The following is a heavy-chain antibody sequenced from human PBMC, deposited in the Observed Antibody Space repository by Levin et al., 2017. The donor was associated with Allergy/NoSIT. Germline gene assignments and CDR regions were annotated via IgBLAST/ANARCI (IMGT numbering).Heavy chain of an antibody. D-gene: IGHD3-10*01. CDR3: ARDSTGPITMVRGVIIYGMDV. V-gene: IGHV3-21*01. CDR1: GFTFSSYS. Sequence: PGGSLRLSCAASGFTFSSYSMNWVRQAPGKGLEWVSSISSSSSYIYYADSVKGRFTISRDNAKNSLYLQMNSLRAEDTAVYYCARDSTGPITMVRGVIIYGMDVWGQGTTVTVSS. CDR2: ISSSSSYI. J-gene: IGHJ6*02.